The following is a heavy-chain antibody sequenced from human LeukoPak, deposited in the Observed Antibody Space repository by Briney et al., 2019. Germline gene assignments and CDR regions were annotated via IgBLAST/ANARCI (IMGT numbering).Heavy chain of an antibody. J-gene: IGHJ4*02. D-gene: IGHD1-26*01. CDR2: ICGSGGRT. CDR3: AKAPVLVGATTNFDY. CDR1: GLTFSSYA. Sequence: GGSLRLSCAASGLTFSSYAMSWVRQAPGKGVEWGSPICGSGGRTHYAESVKGRFTISRDNLKNTLYLEMNSLRAEDTAVYYCAKAPVLVGATTNFDYWGQGTLVTVSS. V-gene: IGHV3-23*01.